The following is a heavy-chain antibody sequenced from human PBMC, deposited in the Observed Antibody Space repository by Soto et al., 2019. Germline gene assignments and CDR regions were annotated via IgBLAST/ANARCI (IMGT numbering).Heavy chain of an antibody. CDR2: ITSTSSTK. J-gene: IGHJ6*02. V-gene: IGHV3-48*02. D-gene: IGHD3-10*01. CDR3: ARRITMVRGPYYYYAMDV. CDR1: GFTFSSHT. Sequence: PGGSLRLSCAASGFTFSSHTMNWVRQAPGKGLEWISYITSTSSTKNYADSVKGRFTISRDNANNSPYLQMNSLRDEDTAVYYCARRITMVRGPYYYYAMDVWGQGTTVTVSS.